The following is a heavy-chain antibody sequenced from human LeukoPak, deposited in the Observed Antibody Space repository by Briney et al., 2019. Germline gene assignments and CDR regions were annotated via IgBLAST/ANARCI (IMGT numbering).Heavy chain of an antibody. Sequence: GASVKVSCKASGGTFMSYSIDWVRQAPGQGLEWMGGVITMCGTATYAQSFQGRVTITTDESTSTAYMQLTGLRSEDKAAYYCARDSGGYWGQGTLVTVSS. J-gene: IGHJ1*01. CDR1: GGTFMSYS. CDR3: ARDSGGY. CDR2: VITMCGTA. V-gene: IGHV1-69*05. D-gene: IGHD3-16*01.